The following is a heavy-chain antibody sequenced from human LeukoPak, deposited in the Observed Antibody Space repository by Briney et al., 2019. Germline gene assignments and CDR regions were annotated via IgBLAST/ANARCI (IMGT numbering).Heavy chain of an antibody. CDR2: IYYSGST. Sequence: PSETLSLTCTVSGGSISSGGYYWSWIRQHPGKGLEWIGYIYYSGSTYYNPSLKSRVTISVDTSKNQFSLKLSSGTAADTAVYYCARARDWDYTFDYWGQGTLVTVSS. J-gene: IGHJ4*02. CDR1: GGSISSGGYY. V-gene: IGHV4-31*03. CDR3: ARARDWDYTFDY. D-gene: IGHD1-7*01.